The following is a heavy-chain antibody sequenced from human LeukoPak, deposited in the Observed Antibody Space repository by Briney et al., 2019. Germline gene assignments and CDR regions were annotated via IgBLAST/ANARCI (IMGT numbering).Heavy chain of an antibody. Sequence: HLGGSLRLSCAASGFPFSSYWMSWVRQAPGKGLEWGANIKKDGSEKYYVDSVKGRFTISRDHAKTSLYLQMNSLRAGDTAVYYCARHLSGVTGYTYGRGIDYWGQGTLVTVSS. D-gene: IGHD5-18*01. V-gene: IGHV3-7*01. CDR3: ARHLSGVTGYTYGRGIDY. J-gene: IGHJ4*02. CDR1: GFPFSSYW. CDR2: IKKDGSEK.